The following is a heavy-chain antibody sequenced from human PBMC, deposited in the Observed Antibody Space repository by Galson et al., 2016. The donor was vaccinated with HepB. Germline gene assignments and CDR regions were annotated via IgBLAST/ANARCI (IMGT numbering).Heavy chain of an antibody. CDR3: AKDAVYTSASGSDTFDL. J-gene: IGHJ3*01. Sequence: SLRLSCAASGFPFGFYAINWIRQAPGKGLEWISSISGGGHNTRYADSVKGRFTISRDSSNNTVFLQMDSLRAEDTAVFYCAKDAVYTSASGSDTFDLWGQGTMVTVSS. V-gene: IGHV3-23*01. CDR1: GFPFGFYA. D-gene: IGHD6-19*01. CDR2: ISGGGHNT.